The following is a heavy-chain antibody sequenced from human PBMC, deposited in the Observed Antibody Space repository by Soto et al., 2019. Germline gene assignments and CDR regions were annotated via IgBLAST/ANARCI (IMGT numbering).Heavy chain of an antibody. D-gene: IGHD2-21*01. CDR1: GFTFSSYG. J-gene: IGHJ4*02. V-gene: IGHV3-33*01. CDR2: IWHDGSNK. Sequence: QVQLVESGGGVVQPGRSLRLSCAASGFTFSSYGMHWVRQAPGKGLEWVAVIWHDGSNKYYADSVKGRFTISRDNSKNTLYLQMNSLRAEATFVYYCARGTDWDYFYFWCQGTLVTVSS. CDR3: ARGTDWDYFYF.